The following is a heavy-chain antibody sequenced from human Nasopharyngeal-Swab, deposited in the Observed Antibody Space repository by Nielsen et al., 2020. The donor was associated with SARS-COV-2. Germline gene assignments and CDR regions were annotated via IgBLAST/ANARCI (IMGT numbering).Heavy chain of an antibody. CDR1: GYTFTSYG. CDR3: ARLYCGGDCYSEDYYGMDV. CDR2: ISAYNGNT. D-gene: IGHD2-21*02. V-gene: IGHV1-18*01. J-gene: IGHJ6*02. Sequence: ASVKVSCKASGYTFTSYGISWVRQAPGQGLEWMGWISAYNGNTNYAQKLQGRVTMTTDTSTSTAYMELRSLRSGDTAVYYCARLYCGGDCYSEDYYGMDVWGQGTTVTVSS.